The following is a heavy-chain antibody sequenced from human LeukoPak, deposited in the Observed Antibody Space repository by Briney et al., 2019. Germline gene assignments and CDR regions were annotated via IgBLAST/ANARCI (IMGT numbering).Heavy chain of an antibody. J-gene: IGHJ4*02. CDR3: AREDYNWNSIFDY. CDR2: IYHSGST. V-gene: IGHV4-30-2*01. CDR1: GGSISSGGYY. D-gene: IGHD1-7*01. Sequence: SQTLSLTCTVSGGSISSGGYYWSWIRQPPGQGLEWIGYIYHSGSTYYNPSLKSRVTISVDRSKNQFSLKLSSVTAADTAVYYCAREDYNWNSIFDYWGQGTLVTVSS.